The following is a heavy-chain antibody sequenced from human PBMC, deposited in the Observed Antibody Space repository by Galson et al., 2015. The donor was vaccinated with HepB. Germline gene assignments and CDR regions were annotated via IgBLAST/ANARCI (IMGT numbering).Heavy chain of an antibody. Sequence: SLRLSCAASGFTFSSYAMNWVRQAPGQGLEWVSAIGGSGGSTYYADSVKGRFTISRDNSKNTLYLQMNSLRAEDTAVYYCAKMGGNGWYYYYMDVWGRGTTVTVSS. CDR3: AKMGGNGWYYYYMDV. V-gene: IGHV3-23*01. D-gene: IGHD6-19*01. J-gene: IGHJ6*03. CDR1: GFTFSSYA. CDR2: IGGSGGST.